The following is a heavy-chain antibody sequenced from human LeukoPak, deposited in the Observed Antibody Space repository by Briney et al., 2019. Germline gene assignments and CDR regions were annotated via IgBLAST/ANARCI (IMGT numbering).Heavy chain of an antibody. Sequence: SVPVSCQASDYTFVSFGITWLRQAPGQGREGMGGISGYYVNGIIAQKIQGRVTLTTDISTSTGYMELRNLKADDTAVYFCARVPTVFGVDPEQNHFDLWGQGTLVIVSS. D-gene: IGHD3-3*01. CDR1: DYTFVSFG. V-gene: IGHV1-18*01. CDR3: ARVPTVFGVDPEQNHFDL. J-gene: IGHJ4*02. CDR2: ISGYYVNG.